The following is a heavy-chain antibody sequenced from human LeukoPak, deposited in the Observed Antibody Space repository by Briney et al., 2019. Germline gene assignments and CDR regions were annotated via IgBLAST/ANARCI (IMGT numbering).Heavy chain of an antibody. Sequence: GGSLRLSCAASGFRFSSYWMHWVRQAPGKGLEWVASIKQDGSDKYYVDSVKGRFSISRDNVKNSLDLQMNSLRAEDTAVYYCAREKAYYDSGGYFRFDPWGQGTLVTVSS. J-gene: IGHJ5*02. V-gene: IGHV3-7*01. CDR3: AREKAYYDSGGYFRFDP. CDR2: IKQDGSDK. D-gene: IGHD3-22*01. CDR1: GFRFSSYW.